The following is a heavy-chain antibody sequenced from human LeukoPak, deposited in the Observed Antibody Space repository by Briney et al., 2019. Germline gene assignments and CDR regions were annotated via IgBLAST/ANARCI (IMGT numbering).Heavy chain of an antibody. CDR1: GGTFSSYA. Sequence: SVKLSCKASGGTFSSYAISWVRQAPGQGLEWMGRIIPIFGTANYAQKFQGRVTITADKSTSTAYMELSSLRSEDTAVYYCARTPRGTGSEFDYWGQGTLVTVSS. V-gene: IGHV1-69*06. CDR3: ARTPRGTGSEFDY. CDR2: IIPIFGTA. D-gene: IGHD3/OR15-3a*01. J-gene: IGHJ4*02.